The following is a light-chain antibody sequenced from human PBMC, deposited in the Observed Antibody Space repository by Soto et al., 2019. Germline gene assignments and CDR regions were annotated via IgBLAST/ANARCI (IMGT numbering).Light chain of an antibody. CDR1: SSDVGGYDY. J-gene: IGLJ1*01. CDR3: SSYAGTYIV. Sequence: QSVVPQPRSTSGSPGQSVANSCTGTSSDVGGYDYVSWYQQHPGKAPKLMIYDVSKRPSGVPDRFSGSKSGNTASLTVSGLQAEDEADYYCSSYAGTYIVFGTR. CDR2: DVS. V-gene: IGLV2-8*01.